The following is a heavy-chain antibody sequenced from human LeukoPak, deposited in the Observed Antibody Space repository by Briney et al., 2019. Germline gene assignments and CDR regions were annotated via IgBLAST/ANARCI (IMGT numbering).Heavy chain of an antibody. Sequence: SQTLSLTCAISGESVFSNTAAWNWIRRSPSRGLEWLGRTYYRSRWSDDYAVSMRGRMTVNPDISKNQVSLQLNSVTPEDTAVYYCARGVAGTCTFDVWGQGTMVTVSS. D-gene: IGHD1-14*01. V-gene: IGHV6-1*01. CDR2: TYYRSRWSD. J-gene: IGHJ3*01. CDR3: ARGVAGTCTFDV. CDR1: GESVFSNTAA.